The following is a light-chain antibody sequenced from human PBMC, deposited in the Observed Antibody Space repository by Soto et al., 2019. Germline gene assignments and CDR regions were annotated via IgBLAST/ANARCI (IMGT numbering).Light chain of an antibody. Sequence: DIQMTQSPSSLSASVGDRVTITCQAGQDIINYLNWYQQKPGKAPTLLIYDASNLETGVPSRFSRGGCETDFTFTISSLQPADIATYYFQQYDNLPRTSGQGTKVEIK. CDR2: DAS. CDR3: QQYDNLPRT. J-gene: IGKJ1*01. V-gene: IGKV1-33*01. CDR1: QDIINY.